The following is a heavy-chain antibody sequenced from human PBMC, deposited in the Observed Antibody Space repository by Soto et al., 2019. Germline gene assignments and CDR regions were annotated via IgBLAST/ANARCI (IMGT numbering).Heavy chain of an antibody. CDR3: AKIPITIFLVVIIPYYYYMDV. V-gene: IGHV3-23*01. Sequence: GGSLRLSCAASGFTFSSYAMSWVRQAPGKGLEWVSAISGSGGSTYYADSVKGRFTISRDNSKNTLYLQMNSLRAEDTAVYYCAKIPITIFLVVIIPYYYYMDVWGKGTTVTVSS. J-gene: IGHJ6*03. CDR1: GFTFSSYA. D-gene: IGHD3-3*01. CDR2: ISGSGGST.